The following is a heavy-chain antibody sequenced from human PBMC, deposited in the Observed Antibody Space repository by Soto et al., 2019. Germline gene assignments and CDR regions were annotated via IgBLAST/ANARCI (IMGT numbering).Heavy chain of an antibody. V-gene: IGHV1-18*01. J-gene: IGHJ4*02. CDR1: GYTFTSYG. CDR3: ARERGKAYYYGSGSYSASLKY. CDR2: ISAYNGNT. D-gene: IGHD3-10*01. Sequence: QVQLVQSGAEVKKPGASVKVSCKASGYTFTSYGISWVRQAPGQGLEWMGWISAYNGNTNYAQKLQGRVTMTTDTSTSTAYMELRSLRSDDTAVYYCARERGKAYYYGSGSYSASLKYWGQGTLVTVSS.